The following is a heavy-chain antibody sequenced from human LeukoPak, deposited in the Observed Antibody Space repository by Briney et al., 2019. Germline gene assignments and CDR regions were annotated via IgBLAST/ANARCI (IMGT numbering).Heavy chain of an antibody. CDR3: ARVLRGYASYEGN. CDR1: GFTFSAFY. J-gene: IGHJ4*02. Sequence: GGSLRLSCAASGFTFSAFYMSWIRQTPGKGLEYLSYLKGDNGDINCADSVRGRFTISRDNTKNSLYLQMNNLRAEDTAVYYCARVLRGYASYEGNWGQGTLVTVSS. D-gene: IGHD5-12*01. V-gene: IGHV3-11*06. CDR2: LKGDNGDI.